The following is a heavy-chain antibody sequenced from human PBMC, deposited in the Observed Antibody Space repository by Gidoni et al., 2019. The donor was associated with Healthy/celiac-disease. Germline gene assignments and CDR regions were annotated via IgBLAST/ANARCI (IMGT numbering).Heavy chain of an antibody. CDR3: ARDRYGDYHYYYYYGMDV. CDR1: GGSIRTTTW. V-gene: IGHV4-4*02. D-gene: IGHD4-17*01. CDR2: IYHSGST. Sequence: QVQLQESGPGLVRPSGTLSLTCAVSGGSIRTTTWWSWVRQPPGKGLEWIGEIYHSGSTNYNPSLKSRVTISVDKSTNQFSLKLSSVTAADTAVYYCARDRYGDYHYYYYYGMDVWGQGTTVTVSS. J-gene: IGHJ6*01.